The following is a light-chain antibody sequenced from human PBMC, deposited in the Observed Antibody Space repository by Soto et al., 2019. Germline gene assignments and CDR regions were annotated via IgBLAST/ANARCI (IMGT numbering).Light chain of an antibody. CDR1: SGSVSTTYY. CDR3: VLYMGSGIWV. V-gene: IGLV8-61*01. Sequence: QAVVTQEPSFSVSPGGTVTLTCGLNSGSVSTTYYPSWYQQTPGQAPRTLIYNTNARSSGVPDRFPGSILGNKAALTITGAQADDESDYYCVLYMGSGIWVFGGGTKLTVL. J-gene: IGLJ3*02. CDR2: NTN.